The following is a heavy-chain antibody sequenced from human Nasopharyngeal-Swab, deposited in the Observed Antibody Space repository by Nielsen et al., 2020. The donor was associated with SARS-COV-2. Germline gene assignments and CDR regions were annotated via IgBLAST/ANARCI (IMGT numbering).Heavy chain of an antibody. V-gene: IGHV4-39*01. CDR3: ARLGYGDSNWFDP. Sequence: WIRQPPGKGLEWVGSIYYSGSTYYNPSHKSRVTISVGTSKNKFSLKLNSLTAADTAVYYCARLGYGDSNWFDPWGQGTLVTVSS. J-gene: IGHJ5*02. CDR2: IYYSGST. D-gene: IGHD4-17*01.